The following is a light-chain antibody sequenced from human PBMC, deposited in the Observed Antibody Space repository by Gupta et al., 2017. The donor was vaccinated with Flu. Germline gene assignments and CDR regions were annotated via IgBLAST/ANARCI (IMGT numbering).Light chain of an antibody. J-gene: IGLJ2*01. V-gene: IGLV6-57*01. CDR1: SGSMAATD. CDR3: QASDSISRDVV. Sequence: TNSGTISSGSMAATDEPGYQHRPCSCQTTVIVVDNRSLSVAPDRFSCSIANSSNTASLTISGLNTEDEADYYCQASDSISRDVVFGGGTKMTVL. CDR2: VDN.